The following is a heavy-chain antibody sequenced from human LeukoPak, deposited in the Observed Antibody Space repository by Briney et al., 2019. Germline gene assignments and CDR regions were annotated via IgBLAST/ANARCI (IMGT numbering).Heavy chain of an antibody. CDR3: AKDLGGLVVPAAFFDY. D-gene: IGHD2-2*01. V-gene: IGHV3-23*01. Sequence: PGGSLRLSCTASGFTFSSYAMAWVRQAPGKGLEWVSAISGSGGSTYYADSVKGRFTISRDNSKNTLYLQMNSLRAEDTAVYYCAKDLGGLVVPAAFFDYWGQGTLVTVSS. J-gene: IGHJ4*02. CDR1: GFTFSSYA. CDR2: ISGSGGST.